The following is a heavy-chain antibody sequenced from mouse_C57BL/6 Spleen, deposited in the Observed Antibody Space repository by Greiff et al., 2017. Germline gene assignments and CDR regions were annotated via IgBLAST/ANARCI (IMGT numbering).Heavy chain of an antibody. Sequence: QVQLQQSGPGLVQPSQSLSITCTVSGFSLTSYGVHWVRPSPGKGLEWLGVIWSGGSTDYNATFISRLSISKDNSKRQVFFKMNRLRADDTAIYYWARERVSTKVTTGYFDYWGQGTTLTVSS. J-gene: IGHJ2*01. D-gene: IGHD2-2*01. CDR3: ARERVSTKVTTGYFDY. CDR2: IWSGGST. V-gene: IGHV2-2*01. CDR1: GFSLTSYG.